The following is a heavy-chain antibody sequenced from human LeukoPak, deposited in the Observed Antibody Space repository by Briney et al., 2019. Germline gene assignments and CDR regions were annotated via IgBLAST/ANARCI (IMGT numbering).Heavy chain of an antibody. CDR2: IYSSGSS. CDR1: GGSISSYD. D-gene: IGHD1-26*01. V-gene: IGHV4-4*07. J-gene: IGHJ4*02. CDR3: ARGPGGGATKYY. Sequence: SETLCLTCTVSGGSISSYDWSWVRQPAGKGLERIGRIYSSGSSNYNPSLKSRVTISVDTSKNPVSLKLSSVTAANTRVYYCARGPGGGATKYYSGQGTLVTASP.